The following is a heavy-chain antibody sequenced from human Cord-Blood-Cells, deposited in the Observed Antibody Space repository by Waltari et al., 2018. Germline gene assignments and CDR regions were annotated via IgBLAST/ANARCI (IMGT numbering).Heavy chain of an antibody. J-gene: IGHJ3*02. CDR3: ARVPIAAAGTNAFDI. CDR1: GGTFSSYA. CDR2: IIPSFGTA. D-gene: IGHD6-13*01. Sequence: QVQLVQSGAEVKKPGSSVKVSCKASGGTFSSYAISWVRQAPGQGLEWMGGIIPSFGTANYAQKVQGRVTITADEATSTAYMELSSLRSEDTAVYYCARVPIAAAGTNAFDIWGQGTMVTVSS. V-gene: IGHV1-69*01.